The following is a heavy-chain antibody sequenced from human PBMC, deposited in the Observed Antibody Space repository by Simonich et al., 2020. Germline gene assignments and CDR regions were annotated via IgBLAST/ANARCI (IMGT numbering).Heavy chain of an antibody. CDR3: ARTSRIGGITIFGVVIGGDYYYMDV. CDR2: INPSGGST. CDR1: GYTFTSYY. V-gene: IGHV1-46*03. J-gene: IGHJ6*03. Sequence: QVQLVQSGAEVKKPGASVKVSCKASGYTFTSYYMHWVRQAPGQGLEWMGIINPSGGSTSYAQKFQGRVTMTMDTSTSTVYMELSSLRSEDTAVYYCARTSRIGGITIFGVVIGGDYYYMDVWGKGTTVTVSS. D-gene: IGHD3-3*01.